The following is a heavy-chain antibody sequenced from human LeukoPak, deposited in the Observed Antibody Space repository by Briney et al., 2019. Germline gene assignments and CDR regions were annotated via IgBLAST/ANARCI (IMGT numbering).Heavy chain of an antibody. D-gene: IGHD6-13*01. CDR3: ARVGSVAAAGTGGVY. CDR2: IYYSGNT. J-gene: IGHJ4*02. CDR1: GGSISSYY. Sequence: PSETLSLTCTVSGGSISSYYWSWIRQPPGKGLEWIGYIYYSGNTNYNPSLKSRVTISVDTSKNQFSLKLSSVTAADTAVYYCARVGSVAAAGTGGVYWGQGTLVTVSS. V-gene: IGHV4-59*01.